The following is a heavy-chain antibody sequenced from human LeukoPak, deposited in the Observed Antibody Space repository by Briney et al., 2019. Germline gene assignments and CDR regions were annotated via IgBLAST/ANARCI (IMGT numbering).Heavy chain of an antibody. D-gene: IGHD4/OR15-4a*01. CDR2: IYSGGNT. J-gene: IGHJ4*02. CDR1: GLTVSSNC. CDR3: ARRAGAYSHPYDY. V-gene: IGHV3-53*01. Sequence: WRSLRLSCAASGLTVSSNCMSWVRQAPGKGLEWVSFIYSGGNTYYADSVKGRFTISRDNSKNTLYLQMNSLRAEDTAVYYCARRAGAYSHPYDYWGQGTLVTVSS.